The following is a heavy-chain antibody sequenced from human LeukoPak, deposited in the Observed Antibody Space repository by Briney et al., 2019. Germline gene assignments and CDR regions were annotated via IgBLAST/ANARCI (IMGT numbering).Heavy chain of an antibody. CDR1: GFTFSSYA. V-gene: IGHV3-23*01. J-gene: IGHJ6*02. CDR3: AKDLTPYCSSTSCLLYGMDV. CDR2: ISGSGGST. D-gene: IGHD2-2*01. Sequence: GGSLRLSCAASGFTFSSYAMSWVRQAPGEGLEWVSAISGSGGSTYYADSVKGRFTISRDNSKNTLYLQMNSLRAEDTAVYYCAKDLTPYCSSTSCLLYGMDVWGQGTTVTASS.